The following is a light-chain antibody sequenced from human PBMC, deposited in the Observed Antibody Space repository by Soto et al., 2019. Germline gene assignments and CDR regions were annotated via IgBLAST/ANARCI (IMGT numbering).Light chain of an antibody. J-gene: IGKJ3*01. CDR2: GAS. Sequence: EIVLTQSPGTLSLSPGERATLSCRASQSVSSSYLAWYQQKPGQAPRLLIYGASSRATGIPDRFSGSGSGPDFPLTISRLEPEDFAVYYCQQYGSSPLTFGPGTKVDIK. CDR1: QSVSSSY. CDR3: QQYGSSPLT. V-gene: IGKV3-20*01.